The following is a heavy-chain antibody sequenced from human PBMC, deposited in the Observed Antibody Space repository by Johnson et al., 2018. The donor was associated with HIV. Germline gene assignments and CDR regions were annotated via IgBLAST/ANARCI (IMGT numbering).Heavy chain of an antibody. CDR3: AKDVRMSIAAAAAHAFDI. J-gene: IGHJ3*02. D-gene: IGHD6-13*01. V-gene: IGHV3-66*01. CDR1: GFTVSTNY. CDR2: IYSGDTT. Sequence: VQLVESGGGVVQPGRSLRLSCASGFTVSTNYMSWVRQAPGKGLEWVSVIYSGDTTYYADSVKGRFTISRDNSKNTLYLQMNSLRAEDTAVYYCAKDVRMSIAAAAAHAFDIWGQGTMVTVSS.